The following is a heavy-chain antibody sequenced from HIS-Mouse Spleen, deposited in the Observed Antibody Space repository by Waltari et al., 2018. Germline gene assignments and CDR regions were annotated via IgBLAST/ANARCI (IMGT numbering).Heavy chain of an antibody. CDR3: AREIPYSSSWYDWYFDL. D-gene: IGHD6-13*01. V-gene: IGHV4-39*07. CDR1: GGSISSSSYY. J-gene: IGHJ2*01. Sequence: QLQLQESGPGLVKPSETLSLTCTVSGGSISSSSYYLGWISQPPGKGLGWIGSIYYSGSTYYNPSLKSRVTISVDTSKNQFSLKLSSVTAADTAVYYCAREIPYSSSWYDWYFDLWGRGTLVTVSS. CDR2: IYYSGST.